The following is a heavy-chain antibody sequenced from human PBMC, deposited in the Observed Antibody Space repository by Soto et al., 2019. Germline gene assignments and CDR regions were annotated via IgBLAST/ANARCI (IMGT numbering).Heavy chain of an antibody. CDR2: ISGSGGST. CDR3: AKDRLGQWLVRKVGGRYYFDY. J-gene: IGHJ4*02. CDR1: GFTFSSYA. Sequence: GGSLRLSCAASGFTFSSYAMSWVRQAPGKGLEWVSAISGSGGSTYYADSVKGRFTISRDNSKNTLYLQMNSLRAEDTAVYYCAKDRLGQWLVRKVGGRYYFDYWGQGTLVTVSS. V-gene: IGHV3-23*01. D-gene: IGHD6-19*01.